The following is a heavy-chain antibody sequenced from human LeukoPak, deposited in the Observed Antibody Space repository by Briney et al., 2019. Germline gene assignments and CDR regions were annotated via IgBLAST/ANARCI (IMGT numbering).Heavy chain of an antibody. CDR2: IYYSGST. CDR3: ARIVVVTGYFQH. J-gene: IGHJ1*01. D-gene: IGHD2-21*01. CDR1: GGSFSGYY. Sequence: SETLSLTCAVYGGSFSGYYWSWIRQPPGKGLEWIGYIYYSGSTYYNPSLKSRVTISVDTSKNQFSLKLSSVTAADTAVYYCARIVVVTGYFQHWGQGTLVTVSS. V-gene: IGHV4-30-4*08.